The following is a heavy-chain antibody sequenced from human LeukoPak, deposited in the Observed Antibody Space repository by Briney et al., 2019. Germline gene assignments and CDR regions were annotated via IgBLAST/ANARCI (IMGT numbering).Heavy chain of an antibody. J-gene: IGHJ4*02. Sequence: SQTLSLTCALFGDGVSSNSAAWDWIRQSPSRGLEWLGRTYYKSKRYNDYSVSVKGRITINADTSKHKFSLQLTSVTPVDAAVYYGARSIVVVPHARPYDYWGQGTLVVVSS. D-gene: IGHD2-2*01. CDR1: GDGVSSNSAA. CDR2: TYYKSKRYN. CDR3: ARSIVVVPHARPYDY. V-gene: IGHV6-1*01.